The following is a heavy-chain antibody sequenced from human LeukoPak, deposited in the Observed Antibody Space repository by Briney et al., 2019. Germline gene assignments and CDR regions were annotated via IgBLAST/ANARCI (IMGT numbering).Heavy chain of an antibody. CDR3: ARGLYSGYENF. CDR2: ISSSGSTI. J-gene: IGHJ4*02. CDR1: GFTFSSYE. V-gene: IGHV3-48*03. Sequence: GGSLRLSCAASGFTFSSYEMNWVRQAPGKGMEWVSYISSSGSTIYYADSVKGRFTISRENAKNSLYLQMNSLRAEDTAVYYCARGLYSGYENFWGQGTLVTVSS. D-gene: IGHD5-12*01.